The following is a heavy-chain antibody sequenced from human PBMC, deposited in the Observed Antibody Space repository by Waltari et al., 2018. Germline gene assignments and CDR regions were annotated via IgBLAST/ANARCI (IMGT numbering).Heavy chain of an antibody. V-gene: IGHV1-8*03. D-gene: IGHD3-10*01. CDR1: GYTFTSYD. Sequence: QVQLVQSGAEVKKPGASVKVSCKASGYTFTSYDINWVRQATGQGLEGMVWWNPNSGNTGYAQKLQGRVTITRNTSISTAYMELSSLRSEDTAVYYCARGGYYGSDGWFDPWGQGTLVTVSS. CDR2: WNPNSGNT. CDR3: ARGGYYGSDGWFDP. J-gene: IGHJ5*02.